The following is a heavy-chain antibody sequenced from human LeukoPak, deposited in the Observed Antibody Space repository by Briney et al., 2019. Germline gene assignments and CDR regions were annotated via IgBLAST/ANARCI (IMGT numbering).Heavy chain of an antibody. CDR3: AKTAAPYCGGDCSSGGYFQH. CDR2: ISWNSGSI. D-gene: IGHD2-21*02. Sequence: GGSLRLSCAASGFTFDDYAMHWVRQAPGKGLEWVSGISWNSGSIGYADSVKGRFTISRDNAKNSLYLQMNSLRAEDTALYYCAKTAAPYCGGDCSSGGYFQHWGQGTPVTVSS. V-gene: IGHV3-9*01. CDR1: GFTFDDYA. J-gene: IGHJ1*01.